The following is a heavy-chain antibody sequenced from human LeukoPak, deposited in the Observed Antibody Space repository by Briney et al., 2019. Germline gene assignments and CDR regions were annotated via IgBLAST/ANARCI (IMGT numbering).Heavy chain of an antibody. V-gene: IGHV3-7*01. CDR1: GFTFSSYW. CDR3: ARDNLQNYDSSGYYYGAYYFDY. J-gene: IGHJ4*02. D-gene: IGHD3-22*01. CDR2: IKQDGSEK. Sequence: GGSLRLSCAASGFTFSSYWMSWVRQAPGKGLEWVANIKQDGSEKYYVDSVKGRFTISRDNAKNSLYLQMNSLRAEDTAEYYCARDNLQNYDSSGYYYGAYYFDYWGQGTLVTVSS.